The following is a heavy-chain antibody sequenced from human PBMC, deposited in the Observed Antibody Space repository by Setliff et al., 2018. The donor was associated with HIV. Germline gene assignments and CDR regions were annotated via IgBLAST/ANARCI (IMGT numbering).Heavy chain of an antibody. CDR1: GYSLSSDYY. CDR3: ARGPSASTFDP. V-gene: IGHV4-38-2*01. CDR2: IYHSGST. D-gene: IGHD2-15*01. Sequence: SETLSLTCAVSGYSLSSDYYWGWIRQPPGKGLEWIASIYHSGSTYYNPSLKSRVIISVDTSKNQFSLKLSSVTAADTAVYYCARGPSASTFDPWGQGTLVTVSS. J-gene: IGHJ5*02.